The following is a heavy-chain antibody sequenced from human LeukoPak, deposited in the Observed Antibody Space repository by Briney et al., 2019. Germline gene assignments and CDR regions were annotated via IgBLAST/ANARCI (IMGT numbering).Heavy chain of an antibody. CDR2: INSDGSST. CDR1: GVTFRSYW. Sequence: GGSLRLSCAVSGVTFRSYWMLWARQAPGKGLVGGSSINSDGSSTSYAASVKARFTISRENAKNTLYLPMTSLRADDTAVYYCAKMEGQRLYDYCMDVWGRGTTVTVSS. CDR3: AKMEGQRLYDYCMDV. D-gene: IGHD2-8*01. V-gene: IGHV3-74*01. J-gene: IGHJ6*03.